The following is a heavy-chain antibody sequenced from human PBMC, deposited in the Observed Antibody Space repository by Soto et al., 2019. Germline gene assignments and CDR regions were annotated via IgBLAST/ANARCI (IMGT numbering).Heavy chain of an antibody. J-gene: IGHJ6*02. CDR1: GYNFASYW. CDR2: IDPIDSYT. CDR3: ARRYCSSASCPRNYYGMDV. Sequence: GESLKISCQGSGYNFASYWISWVRQMPGKGLEWMGRIDPIDSYTNYSPAFQGHATISADKSISTAYLQWSSLKASDTAMYYCARRYCSSASCPRNYYGMDVWGQGTTVTVSS. D-gene: IGHD2-2*01. V-gene: IGHV5-10-1*01.